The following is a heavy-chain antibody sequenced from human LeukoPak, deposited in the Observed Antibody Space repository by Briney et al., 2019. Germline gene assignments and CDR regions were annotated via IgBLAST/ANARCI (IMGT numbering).Heavy chain of an antibody. CDR1: EFTFSSYA. D-gene: IGHD1-14*01. V-gene: IGHV3-23*01. CDR2: IGGSGDTT. J-gene: IGHJ4*02. Sequence: PGGSLRLSCAASEFTFSSYAMSWVRQAPGKGLEWVSAIGGSGDTTYYADSVKGRFTISRDYSKNTLYLQMNSLRAEDTALYYCAKPAKTDYADYWGQGTLVTVSS. CDR3: AKPAKTDYADY.